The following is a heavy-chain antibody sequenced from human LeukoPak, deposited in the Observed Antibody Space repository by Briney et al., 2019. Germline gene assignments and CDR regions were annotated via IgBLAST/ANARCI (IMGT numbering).Heavy chain of an antibody. CDR1: GFTFSSYA. J-gene: IGHJ3*02. CDR2: ISGSGGST. V-gene: IGHV3-23*01. Sequence: PGRSLRLSCAASGFTFSSYAMSWVRQAPGKGLEWVSAISGSGGSTYYADSVKGRFTISRDNSKNTLYLQMNSLRAEDTAVYYCAKVLGGGSDAFDIWGQGTMVTVSS. D-gene: IGHD4-23*01. CDR3: AKVLGGGSDAFDI.